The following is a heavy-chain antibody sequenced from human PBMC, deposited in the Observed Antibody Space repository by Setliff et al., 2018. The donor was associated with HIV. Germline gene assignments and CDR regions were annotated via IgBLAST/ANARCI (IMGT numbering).Heavy chain of an antibody. V-gene: IGHV1-2*02. Sequence: ASVKVSCKASGYTFTDYYIHWVRQAPGQGLEWMGWINPNSSDTNYAQKFQSRVTMTRDTSISTAFMDLSRLRSDDTAVYYCARRVPPIPSGDLDYWGQGTLVTVSS. CDR1: GYTFTDYY. D-gene: IGHD4-17*01. CDR3: ARRVPPIPSGDLDY. CDR2: INPNSSDT. J-gene: IGHJ4*02.